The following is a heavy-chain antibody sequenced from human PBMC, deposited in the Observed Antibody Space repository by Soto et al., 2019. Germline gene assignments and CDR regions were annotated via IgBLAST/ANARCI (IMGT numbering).Heavy chain of an antibody. CDR3: VRQGVRSSGWFDL. CDR2: IHPRDSDA. J-gene: IGHJ5*02. V-gene: IGHV5-51*01. CDR1: GYTFTNNW. Sequence: GESRKISCKGSGYTFTNNWIGWVRQKPGKGLEWMGLIHPRDSDARYSPSFQGQVTFSADRSTSTAYLQWTNVQASDSAMYYCVRQGVRSSGWFDLWGQGTQVTVSS. D-gene: IGHD3-22*01.